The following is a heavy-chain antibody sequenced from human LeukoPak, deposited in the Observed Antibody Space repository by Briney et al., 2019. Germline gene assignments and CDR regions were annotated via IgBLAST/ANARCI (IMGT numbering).Heavy chain of an antibody. J-gene: IGHJ6*03. CDR2: INWNGGST. CDR1: GFTFDDYS. V-gene: IGHV3-20*01. D-gene: IGHD6-13*01. Sequence: GGSLRLSCAASGFTFDDYSMSWVRQAPGKGLEWVSGINWNGGSTGYADSVKGRFTISRDNAKNSLYLQMNSLRAEDTALYHCAREGSSWYYMDVWGKGTAVTVSS. CDR3: AREGSSWYYMDV.